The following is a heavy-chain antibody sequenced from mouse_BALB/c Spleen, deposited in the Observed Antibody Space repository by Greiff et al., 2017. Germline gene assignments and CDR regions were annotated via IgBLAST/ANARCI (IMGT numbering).Heavy chain of an antibody. CDR3: VTYYRYDVTWFAY. Sequence: EVQLQQSGAELVRPGALVKLSCKASGFNIKDYYMHWVKQRPEQGLEWIGWIDPENGNTIYDPKFQGKATITADTSSNTAYLQLSSLTSEDTAVYYCVTYYRYDVTWFAYWGQGTLVTVSA. J-gene: IGHJ3*01. CDR1: GFNIKDYY. V-gene: IGHV14-1*02. D-gene: IGHD2-14*01. CDR2: IDPENGNT.